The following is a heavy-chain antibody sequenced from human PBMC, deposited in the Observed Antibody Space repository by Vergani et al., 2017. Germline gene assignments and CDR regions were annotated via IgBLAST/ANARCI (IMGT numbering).Heavy chain of an antibody. CDR3: ARQPSRYSSSWSPDY. D-gene: IGHD6-13*01. Sequence: QLQLQESGPGLVKPSETLSLTCTVSGGSISSSSYYWGWIRQPPGKGLEWIGSIYYSGSTYYNPSLKRRVTISVDTSKNQFSLKLSSVTAADTAVYYCARQPSRYSSSWSPDYWGQGTLVTVSS. V-gene: IGHV4-39*01. J-gene: IGHJ4*02. CDR1: GGSISSSSYY. CDR2: IYYSGST.